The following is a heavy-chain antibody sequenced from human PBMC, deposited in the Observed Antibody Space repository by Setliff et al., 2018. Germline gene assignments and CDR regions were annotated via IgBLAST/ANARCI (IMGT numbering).Heavy chain of an antibody. CDR1: GDSISDYH. CDR3: ARHKVIKKEFIRLTWFDP. Sequence: SETLSLTCRVSGDSISDYHWSWIRQPPGQGLEWIGYIYSSGRTNYNPSLKSRVSLSLDTSKNQFSLDLSSVTPADTAVYYCARHKVIKKEFIRLTWFDPWGQGTPVTVS. V-gene: IGHV4-59*01. D-gene: IGHD3-10*01. J-gene: IGHJ5*02. CDR2: IYSSGRT.